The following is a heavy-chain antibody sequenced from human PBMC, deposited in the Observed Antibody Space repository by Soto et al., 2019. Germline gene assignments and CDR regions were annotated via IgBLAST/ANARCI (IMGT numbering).Heavy chain of an antibody. D-gene: IGHD3-22*01. V-gene: IGHV4-34*01. Sequence: PSETLSLTCAVYGGSFSGYYWSWIRQPPGKGLEWIGEINHSGSTNYNPSLKSRVTISVDTSKNRFSLKLSSVTAADTAVYYCARARHSSGYFSYFDYWGQGTLVTVSS. CDR1: GGSFSGYY. J-gene: IGHJ4*02. CDR2: INHSGST. CDR3: ARARHSSGYFSYFDY.